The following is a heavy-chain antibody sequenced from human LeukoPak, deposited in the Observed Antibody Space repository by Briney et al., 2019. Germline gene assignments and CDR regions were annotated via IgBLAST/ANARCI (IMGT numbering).Heavy chain of an antibody. CDR2: INHSGRT. D-gene: IGHD4-23*01. Sequence: PSETLSLTCAVYGGSFSSYYWTWIRQPPGKGLEWIGGINHSGRTNFNPSLKSRVTLSIQTSKNQISLKMRSVTAADSAVYYCARGGLRWLSDTFDIWGQGTMVTVSS. CDR1: GGSFSSYY. J-gene: IGHJ3*02. CDR3: ARGGLRWLSDTFDI. V-gene: IGHV4-34*01.